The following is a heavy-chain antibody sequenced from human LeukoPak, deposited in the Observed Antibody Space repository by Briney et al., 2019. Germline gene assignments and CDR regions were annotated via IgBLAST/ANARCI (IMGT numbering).Heavy chain of an antibody. D-gene: IGHD7-27*01. CDR3: AMGMSYYYYMDV. Sequence: SETLSLTCTVSGYSISSGYYWGWIRQPPGKGLEWIGSIYHSGSTYYNPSLKSRITISVDTSKNQFSLKLSSVTAADTAVYYCAMGMSYYYYMDVWGKGTTVTVSS. CDR2: IYHSGST. CDR1: GYSISSGYY. J-gene: IGHJ6*03. V-gene: IGHV4-38-2*02.